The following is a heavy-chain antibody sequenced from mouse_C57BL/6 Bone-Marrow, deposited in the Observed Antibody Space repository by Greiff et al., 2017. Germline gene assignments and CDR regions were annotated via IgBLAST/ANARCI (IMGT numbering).Heavy chain of an antibody. CDR1: GFTFSDYG. J-gene: IGHJ2*01. V-gene: IGHV5-15*01. Sequence: EVQGVESGGGLVQPGGSLKLSCAASGFTFSDYGMAWVRQAPRKGPEWVAFISNLAYSIYYADTVTGRFTISRENAKNTLYLEMSSLRSEDTAMYYCARGGYGSSLDYWGQGTTLTVSS. D-gene: IGHD1-1*01. CDR3: ARGGYGSSLDY. CDR2: ISNLAYSI.